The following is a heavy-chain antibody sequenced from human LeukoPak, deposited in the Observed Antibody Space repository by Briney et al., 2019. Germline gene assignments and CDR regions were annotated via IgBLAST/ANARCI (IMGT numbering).Heavy chain of an antibody. Sequence: SETLSLTCTVSGGSISSYYWSWIRQPPGKGLEWIGYIYYSGSTNYNPSLKSRVTISVDTSKNQFSLKLSSVTAADTAVYYCARSVQGYCSGGSCYSYYYYMDVWGKGTTVTVSS. D-gene: IGHD2-15*01. CDR1: GGSISSYY. J-gene: IGHJ6*03. CDR3: ARSVQGYCSGGSCYSYYYYMDV. CDR2: IYYSGST. V-gene: IGHV4-59*01.